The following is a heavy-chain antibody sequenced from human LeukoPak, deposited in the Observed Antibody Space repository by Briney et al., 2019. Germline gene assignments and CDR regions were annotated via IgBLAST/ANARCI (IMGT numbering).Heavy chain of an antibody. CDR3: ARQSSAAGTFWFDP. CDR1: GDSISSHY. D-gene: IGHD6-13*01. CDR2: IHTSGIT. V-gene: IGHV4-4*09. J-gene: IGHJ5*02. Sequence: SETLSLTCTVSGDSISSHYWSWLRQPPGKGLEWIGYIHTSGITNYNPSLKSRVTISVDTSKNQLSLKLTSATAADTAVYYCARQSSAAGTFWFDPWGQGTLVTVSS.